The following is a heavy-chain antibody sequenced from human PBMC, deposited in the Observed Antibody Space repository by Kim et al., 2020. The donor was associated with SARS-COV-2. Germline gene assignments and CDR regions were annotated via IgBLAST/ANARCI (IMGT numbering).Heavy chain of an antibody. V-gene: IGHV2-70*01. J-gene: IGHJ4*02. Sequence: YYSTALKTRLTISKDTSKTQVVLTMTNMDPVDTATYYCARGRVVRGSFDYWGQGTLVTVSS. D-gene: IGHD3-10*01. CDR3: ARGRVVRGSFDY.